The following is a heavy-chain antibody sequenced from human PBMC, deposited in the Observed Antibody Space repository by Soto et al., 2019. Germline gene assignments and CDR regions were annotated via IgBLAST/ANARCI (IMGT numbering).Heavy chain of an antibody. J-gene: IGHJ4*02. CDR2: IYYSGST. Sequence: SETLSLTCTVSGGSISSGDYYWSWIRRPPGKGLEWIGYIYYSGSTYYNPSLKSRVTISVDTSKNQFSLKLSSVTAADTAVYYCATLLGYCSGGSCYYYDYWGQGTLVTVSS. D-gene: IGHD2-15*01. CDR3: ATLLGYCSGGSCYYYDY. V-gene: IGHV4-30-4*01. CDR1: GGSISSGDYY.